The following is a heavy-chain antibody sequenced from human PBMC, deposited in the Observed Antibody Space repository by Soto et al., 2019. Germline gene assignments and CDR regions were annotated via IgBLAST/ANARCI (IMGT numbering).Heavy chain of an antibody. CDR1: GGTFSTYA. CDR2: IIPMVGKP. CDR3: ASGVLQYSSGECYFHF. Sequence: QVQLVQSGAEVKKPGSSVKVSCKASGGTFSTYAMSWVRQAPGQGLEWMGGIIPMVGKPKYTHKIQGRVTIPADEPPNTAHIELGGLRSGVTAACYCASGVLQYSSGECYFHFWFQRTLVTFSS. V-gene: IGHV1-69*12. J-gene: IGHJ4*02. D-gene: IGHD4-4*01.